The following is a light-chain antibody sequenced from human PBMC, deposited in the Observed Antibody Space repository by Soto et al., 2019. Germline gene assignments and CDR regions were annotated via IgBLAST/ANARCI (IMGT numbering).Light chain of an antibody. CDR3: QQYNNWPPVT. CDR2: GAS. J-gene: IGKJ4*01. Sequence: EVVMTQSPATLAVSPGERATLSCRASQSVSSNLAWYHQKPGQGPRLLIYGASTRATGIPARFSGSGSGTEFTLSISSLQYEDFAVYYCQQYNNWPPVTFGGGTKVEIK. CDR1: QSVSSN. V-gene: IGKV3-15*01.